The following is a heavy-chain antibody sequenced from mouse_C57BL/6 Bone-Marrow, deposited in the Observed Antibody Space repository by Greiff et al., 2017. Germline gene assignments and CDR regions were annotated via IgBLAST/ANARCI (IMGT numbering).Heavy chain of an antibody. CDR3: AREVGTGSFAY. V-gene: IGHV7-1*01. J-gene: IGHJ3*01. Sequence: EVKLVESGGGLVQSGRSLRLSCATSGFTFSDFYMEWVRQAPGKGLEWIAASRNKANDYTTEYSASVKGRFIVSRDTSQSILYLQMNALRAEDTAIYYCAREVGTGSFAYWGQGTLVTVSA. CDR2: SRNKANDYTT. D-gene: IGHD4-1*01. CDR1: GFTFSDFY.